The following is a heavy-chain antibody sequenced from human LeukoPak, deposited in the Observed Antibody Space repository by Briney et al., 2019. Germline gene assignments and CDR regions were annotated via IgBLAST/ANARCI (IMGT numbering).Heavy chain of an antibody. CDR3: ARGRDSVSFHFDY. CDR2: INPNSGGT. Sequence: GASVKVSCKASGYIFTDYYMHWVRQAPGQGLEWMGWINPNSGGTNYAQKFQGRVTMTRDMSISTAYMELSRLRSDDTAVYYCARGRDSVSFHFDYWGQGTLVTVSS. J-gene: IGHJ4*02. D-gene: IGHD5/OR15-5a*01. V-gene: IGHV1-2*02. CDR1: GYIFTDYY.